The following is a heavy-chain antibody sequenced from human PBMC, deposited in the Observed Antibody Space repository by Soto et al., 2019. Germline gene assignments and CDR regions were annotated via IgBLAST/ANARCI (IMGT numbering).Heavy chain of an antibody. D-gene: IGHD6-19*01. CDR1: GYTFTSYG. CDR2: ISAYNGNT. J-gene: IGHJ4*02. Sequence: QVQLVQSGAEVKKPGASVKVSCKASGYTFTSYGISWVRQAPGQGLEWMGWISAYNGNTNYAQKLQGRVTMTTDTSTSTDYMELRSLRSDDTAVYYCARVVGGIAVAIDYFDYWGQGTLVTVSS. V-gene: IGHV1-18*01. CDR3: ARVVGGIAVAIDYFDY.